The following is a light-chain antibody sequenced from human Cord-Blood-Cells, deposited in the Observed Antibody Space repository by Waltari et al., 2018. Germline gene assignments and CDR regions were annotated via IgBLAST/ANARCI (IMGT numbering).Light chain of an antibody. J-gene: IGKJ4*01. Sequence: DIQMTQSPSSLSASVGDRVTITCRASQSISSYLNWYQQKRGKAPKLLIYAASSLQSGVPSRFSGSGSGTDFTLTISSLQPEDFATYYCQQSYSTLLTFGGGTKVEIK. V-gene: IGKV1-39*01. CDR2: AAS. CDR1: QSISSY. CDR3: QQSYSTLLT.